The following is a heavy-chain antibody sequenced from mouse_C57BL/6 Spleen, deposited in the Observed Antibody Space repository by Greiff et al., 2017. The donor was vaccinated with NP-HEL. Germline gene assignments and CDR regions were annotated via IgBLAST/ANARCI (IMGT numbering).Heavy chain of an antibody. CDR1: GYTFTDYY. CDR2: INPNNGGT. CDR3: VPAWFAY. Sequence: VQLQQSGPELVKPGASVKISCKASGYTFTDYYMNWVKQSHGKSLEWIGDINPNNGGTSYNQKFKGKATLTVDKSSSTAYMELRSLTSEDSAVYYCVPAWFAYWGQGTLVTVS. J-gene: IGHJ3*01. V-gene: IGHV1-26*01.